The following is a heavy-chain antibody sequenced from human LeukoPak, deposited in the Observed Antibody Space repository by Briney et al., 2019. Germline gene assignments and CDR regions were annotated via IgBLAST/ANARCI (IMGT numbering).Heavy chain of an antibody. CDR1: GGSISGYY. J-gene: IGHJ3*02. D-gene: IGHD1-26*01. CDR3: ARGSRAVGARSAFDI. Sequence: PSETLSLTCTVSGGSISGYYWSWIRQPPGKGLEWIGEINHSGSTNYNPSLKSRVTISVDTSKNQFSLKLSSVTAADTAVYYCARGSRAVGARSAFDIWGQGTMVTVSS. V-gene: IGHV4-34*01. CDR2: INHSGST.